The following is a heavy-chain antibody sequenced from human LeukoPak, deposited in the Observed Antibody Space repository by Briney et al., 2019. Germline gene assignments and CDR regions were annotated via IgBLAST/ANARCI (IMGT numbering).Heavy chain of an antibody. V-gene: IGHV3-23*01. D-gene: IGHD3-22*01. CDR3: AKDANYFDSGSYLIPFDF. CDR2: ISGNGVGT. Sequence: GGSLRLSCAASGFTFSRNAMNWVRQAPGKGLEWVASISGNGVGTYYADSVKGRFDISRDNSKNTLYLQMNSLRTEDTAVYHCAKDANYFDSGSYLIPFDFWGQGTLVTVSS. J-gene: IGHJ4*02. CDR1: GFTFSRNA.